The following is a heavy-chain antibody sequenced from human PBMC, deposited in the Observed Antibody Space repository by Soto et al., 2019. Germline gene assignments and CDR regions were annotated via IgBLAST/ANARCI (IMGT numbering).Heavy chain of an antibody. D-gene: IGHD3-22*01. CDR1: GFTFRSYW. V-gene: IGHV3-74*01. CDR2: INSEGSSK. J-gene: IGHJ4*02. Sequence: EVQLVESGGGLVQPGGSLRLSCAASGFTFRSYWMHWVRKAPGKGLVWVSRINSEGSSKSYADSVKGRFTISRDNAKNTLYLQMNSLRAEDTAVYYCTRDQGYDSSGYFDYWGQGILVTVSS. CDR3: TRDQGYDSSGYFDY.